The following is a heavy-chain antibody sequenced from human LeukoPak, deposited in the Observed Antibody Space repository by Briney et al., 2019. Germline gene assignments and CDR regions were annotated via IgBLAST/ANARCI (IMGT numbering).Heavy chain of an antibody. CDR1: GFTFSSYA. D-gene: IGHD6-19*01. Sequence: GGSLRLSCAASGFTFSSYAMSWVRQAPGKGLGWVSAISGSGGSTYYADSVKGRFTIFRDNSKNTLYLQMNSLRAEDTAVYYCAKEFSVAGREGYWGQGTLVTVSS. J-gene: IGHJ4*02. V-gene: IGHV3-23*01. CDR2: ISGSGGST. CDR3: AKEFSVAGREGY.